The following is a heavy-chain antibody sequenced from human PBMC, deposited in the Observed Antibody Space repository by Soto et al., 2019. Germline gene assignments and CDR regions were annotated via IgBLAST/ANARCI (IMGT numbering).Heavy chain of an antibody. CDR1: VFPFGANA. V-gene: IGHV3-23*01. D-gene: IGHD3-10*01. J-gene: IGHJ4*02. Sequence: LRLSCVISVFPFGANAMSWVRQAPGKGLEWVSGLSNTGRRTYYADSVKGRFTISRDNSENTVYLQMNSLRVEDTAVYYCATEMGASRGPFDNWGQGTLVTVSS. CDR3: ATEMGASRGPFDN. CDR2: LSNTGRRT.